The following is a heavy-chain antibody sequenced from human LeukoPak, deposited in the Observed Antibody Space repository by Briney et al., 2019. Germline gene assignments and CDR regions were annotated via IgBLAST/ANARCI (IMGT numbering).Heavy chain of an antibody. V-gene: IGHV3-53*01. D-gene: IGHD3-9*01. CDR2: IYSGGNT. Sequence: GGSLRLSCAASGFTVSSNFMSWVRQAPGGGLEGVSVIYSGGNTFYADSVKGRFTISRDNFKNMLYLQLNSLRADDTAVYYCARVQYDISTGYSNAFDIWGQGTMVTVSS. CDR1: GFTVSSNF. CDR3: ARVQYDISTGYSNAFDI. J-gene: IGHJ3*02.